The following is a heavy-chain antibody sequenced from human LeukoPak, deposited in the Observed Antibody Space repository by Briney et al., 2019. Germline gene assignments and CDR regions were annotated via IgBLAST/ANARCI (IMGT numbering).Heavy chain of an antibody. CDR1: GFTFSSSW. Sequence: GGSLRLSCAASGFTFSSSWMHWVRQVPGKGLVWVSRIHSAGTTATYADSVKGRFTISRDNAKNTLYLQMNSLRAEDTAVYYCARDAPGNTALDYWGQGTPVTVSS. CDR2: IHSAGTTA. CDR3: ARDAPGNTALDY. D-gene: IGHD5-18*01. J-gene: IGHJ4*02. V-gene: IGHV3-74*01.